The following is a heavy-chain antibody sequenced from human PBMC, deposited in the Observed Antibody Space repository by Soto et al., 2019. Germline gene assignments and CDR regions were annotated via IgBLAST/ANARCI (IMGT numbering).Heavy chain of an antibody. V-gene: IGHV3-23*01. CDR3: AVPTGIEVTGPDY. Sequence: EVQLLESGGGLVQPGGSLRLSCAASGFTFSSYAMSWVRQAPGKGLEWVSAISGSGGSTYYADSVKGRFTISRDNSKNTLYLQMNSLRAEDTAIYYCAVPTGIEVTGPDYWGQGALVSVSS. D-gene: IGHD6-19*01. CDR1: GFTFSSYA. CDR2: ISGSGGST. J-gene: IGHJ4*02.